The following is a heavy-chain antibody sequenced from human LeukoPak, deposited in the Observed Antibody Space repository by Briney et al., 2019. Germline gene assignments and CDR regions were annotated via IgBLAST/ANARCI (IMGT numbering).Heavy chain of an antibody. D-gene: IGHD7-27*01. V-gene: IGHV3-48*02. J-gene: IGHJ4*02. CDR2: ITSSSSRI. CDR1: GFTFNLYT. Sequence: GGSLRLSCAASGFTFNLYTMNWVRQAPGKGLEWVSHIYITSSSSRISYADSVKGRFTISRDNAKNSMYLQMNSLRDEDTAVYYCVRDNNWGFDYWGQGTLVTVSS. CDR3: VRDNNWGFDY.